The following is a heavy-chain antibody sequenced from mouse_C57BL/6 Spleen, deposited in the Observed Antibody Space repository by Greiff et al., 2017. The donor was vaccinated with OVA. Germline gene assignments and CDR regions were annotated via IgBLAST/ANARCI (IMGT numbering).Heavy chain of an antibody. D-gene: IGHD1-1*01. CDR2: IYPRSGNT. J-gene: IGHJ1*03. CDR1: GYTFTSYG. CDR3: ARVSYGSSYGYFDV. V-gene: IGHV1-81*01. Sequence: QVHVKQSGAELARPGASVKLSCKASGYTFTSYGISWVKQRTGQGLEWIGEIYPRSGNTYYNEKFKGKATLTADKSSSTAYMELRSLTSEDSAVYFCARVSYGSSYGYFDVWGTGTTVTVSS.